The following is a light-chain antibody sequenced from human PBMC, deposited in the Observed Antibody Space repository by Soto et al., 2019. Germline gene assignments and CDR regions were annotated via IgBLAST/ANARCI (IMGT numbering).Light chain of an antibody. CDR2: GAS. CDR1: QSVSSN. Sequence: EIVMTQSPATLSVSPGERATLSCRASQSVSSNLAWYQQKPGQAPRLLIYGASTRATGIPARFSGSGSGTEFTLTISSLQSEDFAVYYCQQYNNWPPEITFGQGTRLEIK. V-gene: IGKV3-15*01. CDR3: QQYNNWPPEIT. J-gene: IGKJ5*01.